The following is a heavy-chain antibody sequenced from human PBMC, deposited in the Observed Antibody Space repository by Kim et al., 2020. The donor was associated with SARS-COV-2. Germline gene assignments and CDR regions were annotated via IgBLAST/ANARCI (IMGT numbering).Heavy chain of an antibody. D-gene: IGHD3-16*01. CDR2: IYYRGNT. V-gene: IGHV4-39*01. J-gene: IGHJ1*01. CDR3: ARYYVYSGSEYFQH. Sequence: SETLSLTCTVSGGSITTYSYSWGWIRQPPGKGLEWIGNIYYRGNTYYNPSLKSRVIISGDTSKNQFSLSLSSVTAADTAVYYCARYYVYSGSEYFQHWG. CDR1: GGSITTYSYS.